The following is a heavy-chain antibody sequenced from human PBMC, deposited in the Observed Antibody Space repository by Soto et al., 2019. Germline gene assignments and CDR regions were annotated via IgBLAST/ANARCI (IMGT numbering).Heavy chain of an antibody. CDR2: IIPIFGTA. CDR3: ASLTYDYVWAGFDY. CDR1: GGTFSSYA. J-gene: IGHJ4*02. Sequence: ASVKVSCKASGGTFSSYAISWVRQAPGQGLEWMGGIIPIFGTANYAQKFQGRVTITADKSTSTAYMELSSLRSEDTAVYYCASLTYDYVWAGFDYWGQGTLVTVSS. D-gene: IGHD3-16*01. V-gene: IGHV1-69*06.